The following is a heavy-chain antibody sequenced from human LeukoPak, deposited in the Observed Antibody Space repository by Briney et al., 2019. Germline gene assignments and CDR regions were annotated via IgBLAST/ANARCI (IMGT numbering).Heavy chain of an antibody. Sequence: SETLSLTCTVSGGSITSSTYQWGWIRQPPGQGLEYIGAINYSGKTYYKSSLKSRVTMSVDTTKNHFSLKLTSVTAADTAVYFCARRIGYLGPGGDTYHFDYWGQGTLVTVSS. J-gene: IGHJ4*02. CDR1: GGSITSSTYQ. CDR3: ARRIGYLGPGGDTYHFDY. V-gene: IGHV4-39*02. CDR2: INYSGKT. D-gene: IGHD5-18*01.